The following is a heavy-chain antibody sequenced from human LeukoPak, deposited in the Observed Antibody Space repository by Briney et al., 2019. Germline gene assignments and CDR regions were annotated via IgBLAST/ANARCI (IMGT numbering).Heavy chain of an antibody. CDR1: GGSFSGYY. CDR2: ISHYGST. D-gene: IGHD3-22*01. V-gene: IGHV4-34*01. Sequence: SETLSLTCAVYGGSFSGYYWSWIRQPPGKGLEWIGDISHYGSTNYNPSLKSRLTISMDTSKNQFSLKLSSVNAADTAVYYCASYDSSGYTFDYWGQGTLVTVPS. CDR3: ASYDSSGYTFDY. J-gene: IGHJ4*02.